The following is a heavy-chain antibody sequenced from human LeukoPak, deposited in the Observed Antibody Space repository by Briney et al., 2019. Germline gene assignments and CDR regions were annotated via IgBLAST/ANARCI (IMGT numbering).Heavy chain of an antibody. J-gene: IGHJ4*02. CDR3: ARGDYDSSGYYIS. V-gene: IGHV3-11*05. Sequence: GGSLRLSCAASGFSFSDYHMSWIRQAPGKGLEWVSYISSSSPYTNCADSVKGRFTISRDNAKNSLYLQMNSLRAEDTAVYYCARGDYDSSGYYISWGQGTLVTVSS. CDR1: GFSFSDYH. D-gene: IGHD3-22*01. CDR2: ISSSSPYT.